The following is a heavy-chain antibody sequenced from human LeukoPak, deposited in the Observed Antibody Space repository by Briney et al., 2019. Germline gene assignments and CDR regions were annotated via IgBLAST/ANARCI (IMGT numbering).Heavy chain of an antibody. Sequence: GRSLRLSCAASGFTFSSYAMYWVRQAPGEGLEWVAAISYDGRNNYYADSVKGRPTIARDNSKNTLYLQMSSLRAEDTAVYYCVRSTGKFYYGADVWGQGTTVTVSS. V-gene: IGHV3-30*04. CDR2: ISYDGRNN. CDR1: GFTFSSYA. CDR3: VRSTGKFYYGADV. D-gene: IGHD4/OR15-4a*01. J-gene: IGHJ6*02.